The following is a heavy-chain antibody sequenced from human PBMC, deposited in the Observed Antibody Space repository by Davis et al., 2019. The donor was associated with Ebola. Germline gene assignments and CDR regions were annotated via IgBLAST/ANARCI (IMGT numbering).Heavy chain of an antibody. V-gene: IGHV4-34*01. CDR1: GGSFSGYY. Sequence: MPSETLSLTCAVYGGSFSGYYWNWIRQPPGKGLEWIGEINHSGSTNYNPSLKSRVSVSVDTSKNQFSLKLTSVTAADTARYYCARTHTAMVTTNWFDPWGQGTLVTVSS. CDR3: ARTHTAMVTTNWFDP. CDR2: INHSGST. J-gene: IGHJ5*02. D-gene: IGHD5-18*01.